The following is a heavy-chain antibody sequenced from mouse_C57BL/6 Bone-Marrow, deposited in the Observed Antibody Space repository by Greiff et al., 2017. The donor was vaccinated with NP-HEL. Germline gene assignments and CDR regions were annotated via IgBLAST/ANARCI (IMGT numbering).Heavy chain of an antibody. CDR1: GYAFSSSW. J-gene: IGHJ3*01. V-gene: IGHV1-82*01. D-gene: IGHD2-3*01. Sequence: QVQLQQSGPELVKPGASVKISCKASGYAFSSSWMNWVKQRPGKGLEWIGRIYPGDGDTNSNGKFKGKATLTADKSSSTAYMQLSSLTSEDSAVYFCARDGVIYVGYSLFAYWGQGTLVTVSA. CDR2: IYPGDGDT. CDR3: ARDGVIYVGYSLFAY.